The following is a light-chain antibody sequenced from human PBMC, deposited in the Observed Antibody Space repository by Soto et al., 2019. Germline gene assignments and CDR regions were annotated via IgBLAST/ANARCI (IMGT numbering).Light chain of an antibody. Sequence: DIVMTQSPDSLAVSLGERANINCKSSQSVLYSSNNKNYLAWYQQKPGQTPKLLIYWASTRESGVPDRFSGSGSGTDFTLTISSLQAEDVAVYDCQQYYSTPYTFGQGTKLEIK. CDR3: QQYYSTPYT. CDR1: QSVLYSSNNKNY. CDR2: WAS. V-gene: IGKV4-1*01. J-gene: IGKJ2*01.